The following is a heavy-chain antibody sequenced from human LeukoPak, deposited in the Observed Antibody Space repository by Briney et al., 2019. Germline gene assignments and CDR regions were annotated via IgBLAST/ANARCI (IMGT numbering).Heavy chain of an antibody. CDR1: GYTFTGYY. Sequence: GASVKVSCKASGYTFTGYYMHWVRQAPGQGLEWMGWISAYNGNTNYAQKLQGRVTMTTDTSTSTAYMELRSLRSDDTAVYYCARDLSRDYYDSSGYYVDYWGQGTLVTVSS. CDR2: ISAYNGNT. J-gene: IGHJ4*02. D-gene: IGHD3-22*01. CDR3: ARDLSRDYYDSSGYYVDY. V-gene: IGHV1-18*04.